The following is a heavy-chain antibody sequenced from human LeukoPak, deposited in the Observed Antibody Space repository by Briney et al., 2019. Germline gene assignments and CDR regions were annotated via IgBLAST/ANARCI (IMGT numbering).Heavy chain of an antibody. V-gene: IGHV3-21*01. J-gene: IGHJ4*02. CDR3: AGSDVVTATNFDY. D-gene: IGHD2-21*02. Sequence: PGGSLRLSCAASGFTFSSYSMNWVRQAPGKGLEWVSSISSSSSYIYYADSVKGRFTISRDNAKSSLYLQMNSLRAEDTAVYYCAGSDVVTATNFDYWGQGTLVTVSS. CDR1: GFTFSSYS. CDR2: ISSSSSYI.